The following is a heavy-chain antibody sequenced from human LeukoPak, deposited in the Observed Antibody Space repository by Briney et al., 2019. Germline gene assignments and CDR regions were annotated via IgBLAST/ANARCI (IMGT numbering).Heavy chain of an antibody. J-gene: IGHJ4*02. CDR3: ARERYCSSTSCYPIDY. V-gene: IGHV4-61*02. CDR2: IYTSGST. CDR1: GGSISSGSYY. Sequence: PSQTLSLTCTVSGGSISSGSYYWSWIRQPAGKGLEWIGRIYTSGSTNYNPSLKSRVTISVDTSKNQFSLKLSSVTAADTAVYYCARERYCSSTSCYPIDYWGQGTLVTVSS. D-gene: IGHD2-2*01.